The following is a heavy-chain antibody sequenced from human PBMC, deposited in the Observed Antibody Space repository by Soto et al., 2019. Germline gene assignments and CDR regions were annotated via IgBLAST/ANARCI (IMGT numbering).Heavy chain of an antibody. V-gene: IGHV4-59*01. D-gene: IGHD2-8*01. J-gene: IGHJ4*02. Sequence: PSETLSLTCTVSGGSISSYYWSWIRQPPGKGLEWIGYIYYSGSTNYNPSLKSRVTISVDTSKNQFSLKLSSVTAADTAVYYCARAILYCTNGVCYPPHFDYWGQGTLVTVSS. CDR2: IYYSGST. CDR3: ARAILYCTNGVCYPPHFDY. CDR1: GGSISSYY.